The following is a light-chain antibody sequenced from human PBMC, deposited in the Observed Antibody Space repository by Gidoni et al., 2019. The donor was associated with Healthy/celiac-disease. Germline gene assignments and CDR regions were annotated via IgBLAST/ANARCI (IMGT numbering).Light chain of an antibody. V-gene: IGKV3-15*01. CDR1: QSVSSN. CDR2: GAS. J-gene: IGKJ1*01. CDR3: QQYNNWPQT. Sequence: EIVMTQSPATLSVSPGERATLSCRASQSVSSNLAWYHQKPGQAPRLLIYGASTRAPGIHARLSGSGSGTEFTLTISSLKSEDFAVYYCQQYNNWPQTFGQGTKVEIK.